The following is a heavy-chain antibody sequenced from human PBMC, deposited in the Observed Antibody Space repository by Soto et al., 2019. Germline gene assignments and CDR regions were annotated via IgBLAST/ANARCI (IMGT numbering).Heavy chain of an antibody. CDR2: TYYRSKWYN. V-gene: IGHV6-1*01. Sequence: SQTLSLTCGISGDSVSSSSAAWNWLRQSPSRGLEWLGRTYYRSKWYNDYAVSVESRITINPDTSKNHFSRQLNFVTPEDTAVYFCARGEQYSGRIFDYWGQGTLVTVSS. J-gene: IGHJ4*02. D-gene: IGHD1-26*01. CDR1: GDSVSSSSAA. CDR3: ARGEQYSGRIFDY.